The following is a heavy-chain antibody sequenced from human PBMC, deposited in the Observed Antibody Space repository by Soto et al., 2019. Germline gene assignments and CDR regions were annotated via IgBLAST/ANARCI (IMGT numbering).Heavy chain of an antibody. Sequence: SETLSLTCFVSGLYIRGYYLSWIRQPPGKGLEWISYISDSGATRSSPSLSSRVTTSVDTSKNQFSLKLNSATAADTAVYYCARGAMGNGYFDFWGQGIVVTVSS. CDR2: ISDSGAT. J-gene: IGHJ4*02. D-gene: IGHD1-26*01. CDR3: ARGAMGNGYFDF. CDR1: GLYIRGYY. V-gene: IGHV4-59*01.